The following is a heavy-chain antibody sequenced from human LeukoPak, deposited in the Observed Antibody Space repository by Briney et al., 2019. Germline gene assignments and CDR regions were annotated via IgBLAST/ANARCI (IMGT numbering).Heavy chain of an antibody. V-gene: IGHV1-2*04. J-gene: IGHJ4*02. D-gene: IGHD3-22*01. CDR2: INPNSGGK. CDR3: ARFSGDDSARWADSSGSRYYFDY. Sequence: GASVTVTCKASGYTFTSYYMHWVRHAPAQGLEWMGWINPNSGGKNYAQKFQGWVTMNRDTSISTAYMEMSRQRSDDTAVYHCARFSGDDSARWADSSGSRYYFDYWGQGTLVTVSS. CDR1: GYTFTSYY.